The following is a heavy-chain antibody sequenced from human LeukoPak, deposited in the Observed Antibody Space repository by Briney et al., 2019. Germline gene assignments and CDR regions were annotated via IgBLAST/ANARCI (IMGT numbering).Heavy chain of an antibody. D-gene: IGHD3-22*01. CDR1: GGSISSYY. V-gene: IGHV4-59*01. Sequence: SGTLSLTCTVSGGSISSYYWSWIRQPPGKGLEWIGYIYYSGSTNYNPSLKSRVTISVDTSKNQFSLKLSSVTAADTAVYYCAGGGYYDSSGYIAFDIWGQGTMVTVSS. CDR3: AGGGYYDSSGYIAFDI. J-gene: IGHJ3*02. CDR2: IYYSGST.